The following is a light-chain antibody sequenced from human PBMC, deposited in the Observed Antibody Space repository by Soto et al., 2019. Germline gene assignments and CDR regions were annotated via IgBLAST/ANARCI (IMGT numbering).Light chain of an antibody. CDR3: QQYNNWPQT. J-gene: IGKJ1*01. V-gene: IGKV3-15*01. CDR2: GAS. CDR1: QSVNNN. Sequence: EIVLTQYPATLSLSPGARATLSCRASQSVNNNVAWYQLKDGQVPRLVIYGASTRATDIPARFSGSGSGTEFTLTISSLQSEDFAEYHCQQYNNWPQTFGRGTKVDIK.